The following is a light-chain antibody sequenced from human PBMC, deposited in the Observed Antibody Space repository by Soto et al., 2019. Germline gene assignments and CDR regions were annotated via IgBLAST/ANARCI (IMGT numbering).Light chain of an antibody. V-gene: IGLV8-61*01. CDR2: NTN. CDR3: VLYVGGGVRV. Sequence: QTVVTQEPSFSVSPGGTVTLTCGLSSGSVSTTSYPSWYQQTPGQAPRTLIYNTNIRSSGVPDRFSGSILGNKAALTITGAQADDESDYYCVLYVGGGVRVFGGGTQLTVL. J-gene: IGLJ3*02. CDR1: SGSVSTTSY.